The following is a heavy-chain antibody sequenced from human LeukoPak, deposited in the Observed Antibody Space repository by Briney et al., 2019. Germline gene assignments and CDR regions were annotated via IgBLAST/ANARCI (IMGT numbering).Heavy chain of an antibody. CDR3: ARGTVAAAGTNTYYYYGMDV. J-gene: IGHJ6*02. Sequence: SETLSLTCAVYGGSFSGYYWSWTRQPPGKGLEWIGEINHSGSTNYNPSLKSRVTISVDTSKNQFSLKLSSVTAADTAVYYCARGTVAAAGTNTYYYYGMDVWGQGTTVTVSS. CDR2: INHSGST. CDR1: GGSFSGYY. V-gene: IGHV4-34*01. D-gene: IGHD6-13*01.